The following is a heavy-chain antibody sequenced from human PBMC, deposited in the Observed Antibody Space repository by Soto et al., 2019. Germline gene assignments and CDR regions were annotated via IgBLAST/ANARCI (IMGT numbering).Heavy chain of an antibody. CDR2: IMPVFTTP. Sequence: QVQLVQSGAEVKKPGSSVKVSCKTSGGTFRTSAISWVRQAPGHGLEWMGGIMPVFTTPDYAQKFQGRVTITEDESTGPAYMELSSLRSEDTAVYYCARDKDRQQLGGNYYYIMDVWGQGTTVTVSS. V-gene: IGHV1-69*12. CDR1: GGTFRTSA. D-gene: IGHD3-3*02. J-gene: IGHJ6*01. CDR3: ARDKDRQQLGGNYYYIMDV.